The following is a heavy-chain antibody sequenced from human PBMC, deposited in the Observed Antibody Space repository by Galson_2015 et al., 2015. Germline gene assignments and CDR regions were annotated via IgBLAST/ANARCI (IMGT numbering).Heavy chain of an antibody. Sequence: SGYTFTSYGISWVRQAPGQGLEWMGWISAYNGNTNYAQKLQGRVTMTTDTSTSTAYMELRSLRSDDTAVYYCARDLLMYKASGGSCYDYWGQGTLVTVSS. CDR2: ISAYNGNT. J-gene: IGHJ4*02. D-gene: IGHD2-15*01. CDR1: GYTFTSYG. V-gene: IGHV1-18*04. CDR3: ARDLLMYKASGGSCYDY.